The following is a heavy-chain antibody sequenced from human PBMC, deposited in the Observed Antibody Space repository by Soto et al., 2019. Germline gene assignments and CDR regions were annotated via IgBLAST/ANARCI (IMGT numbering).Heavy chain of an antibody. CDR1: GFTFSTYS. J-gene: IGHJ3*02. CDR3: VMGGSGHYYTAFDI. V-gene: IGHV3-64D*06. Sequence: PVGSLRLSCSASGFTFSTYSMHWVRQAPGKGLEYLSAISSNGDTKFYADSVKGRFTISRNNSKNTVYLQMSSLRAEDTAVYYCVMGGSGHYYTAFDIWGQGTMVTVSS. CDR2: ISSNGDTK. D-gene: IGHD3-22*01.